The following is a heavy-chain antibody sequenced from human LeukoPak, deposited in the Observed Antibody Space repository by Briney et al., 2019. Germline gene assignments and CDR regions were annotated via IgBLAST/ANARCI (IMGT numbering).Heavy chain of an antibody. CDR3: ARDDYDGFDY. CDR1: RFTFRSYW. J-gene: IGHJ4*02. D-gene: IGHD4-17*01. CDR2: TISDGSST. Sequence: GGSLRLACADYRFTFRSYWVHWDSQPAGKGRGWASRTISDGSSTSYADSVKGRFNISRDNAKNTLYLQMNSLRAEDTAVYYCARDDYDGFDYWGQGTLVTVSS. V-gene: IGHV3-74*01.